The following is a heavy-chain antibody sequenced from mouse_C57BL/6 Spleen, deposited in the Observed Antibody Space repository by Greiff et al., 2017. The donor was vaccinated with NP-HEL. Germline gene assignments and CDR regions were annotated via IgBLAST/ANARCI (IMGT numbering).Heavy chain of an antibody. D-gene: IGHD1-1*01. Sequence: VMLVESGPGLVAPSQSLSITCTVSGFSLTSYAISWVRQPPGKGLEWLGVIWTGGGTNYNSALKSRLSISKDSSKSQVFLKMNSLQTDDTARYYCARNDYYGSSYRAMDYWGQGTSVTVSS. CDR1: GFSLTSYA. V-gene: IGHV2-9-1*01. CDR2: IWTGGGT. CDR3: ARNDYYGSSYRAMDY. J-gene: IGHJ4*01.